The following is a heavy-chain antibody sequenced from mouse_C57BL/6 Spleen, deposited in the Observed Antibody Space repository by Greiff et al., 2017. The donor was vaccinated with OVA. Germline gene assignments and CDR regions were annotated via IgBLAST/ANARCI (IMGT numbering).Heavy chain of an antibody. V-gene: IGHV1-26*01. Sequence: EVQLQQSGPELVKPGASVKLSCKASGYTFTDYCMNWVKQRPGQSLEWIGEIDPPDGYTNYNQKFKGKATLTVVKSSSTAYMKLRSLTSEDSAVDSCGRDHSKIHYYAMDYWGKGTSVTVSS. CDR2: IDPPDGYT. D-gene: IGHD2-5*01. CDR3: GRDHSKIHYYAMDY. J-gene: IGHJ4*01. CDR1: GYTFTDYC.